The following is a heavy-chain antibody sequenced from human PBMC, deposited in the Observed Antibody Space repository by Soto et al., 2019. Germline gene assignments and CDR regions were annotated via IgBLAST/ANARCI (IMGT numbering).Heavy chain of an antibody. Sequence: SGPTLVNPTQTLTLTCTFSGFSLSTSGVGVGWIRQPPGKALEWLALIYWNDDKRYSPSLKSRLTITKDTSKNQVVLTMTNMDPVDTATYYCAHLDYGDFYYYYGMDVWGQGTTVTVSS. CDR1: GFSLSTSGVG. CDR3: AHLDYGDFYYYYGMDV. D-gene: IGHD4-17*01. J-gene: IGHJ6*02. CDR2: IYWNDDK. V-gene: IGHV2-5*01.